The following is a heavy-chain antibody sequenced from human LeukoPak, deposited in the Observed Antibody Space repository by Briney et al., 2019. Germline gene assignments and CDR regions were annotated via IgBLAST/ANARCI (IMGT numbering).Heavy chain of an antibody. CDR3: AKDRGDYGDYVLYGMDV. CDR1: GFTFSSYG. D-gene: IGHD4-17*01. CDR2: ISYDGSNK. V-gene: IGHV3-30*18. J-gene: IGHJ6*02. Sequence: GGSLRLSCGASGFTFSSYGMHWVRQAPGKGLEWVAVISYDGSNKYYADSVKGRFTISRDNSKNTLYLQMNSLRAEDTAVYYCAKDRGDYGDYVLYGMDVWGQGTTVTVSS.